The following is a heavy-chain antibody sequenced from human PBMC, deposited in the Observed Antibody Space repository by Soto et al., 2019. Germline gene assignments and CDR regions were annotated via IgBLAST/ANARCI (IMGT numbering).Heavy chain of an antibody. CDR3: TRRKDGSGYYCAPLPSSDNYYYGMDV. V-gene: IGHV3-73*01. J-gene: IGHJ6*02. CDR2: IRRKTNSYAT. Sequence: PGGSLRLSCAASGFTFSASAMHWVRQSSGKGLEWVGRIRRKTNSYATAYTASVNSRFPISRDDSKNTAYLQMNSLKTEDTAVYYCTRRKDGSGYYCAPLPSSDNYYYGMDVWGQGTTVTVSS. D-gene: IGHD3-22*01. CDR1: GFTFSASA.